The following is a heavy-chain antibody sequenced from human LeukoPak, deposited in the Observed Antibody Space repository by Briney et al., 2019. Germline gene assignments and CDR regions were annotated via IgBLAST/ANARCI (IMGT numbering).Heavy chain of an antibody. D-gene: IGHD1-26*01. J-gene: IGHJ4*02. V-gene: IGHV1-3*01. CDR3: ARDKSPQWAAGPWGDDFDY. CDR2: INAGNGNT. Sequence: ASVKVSCKASGYTFTSYAMHWVRQAPGQRLEWMGWINAGNGNTKYSQKFQGRVTITRDTSASTAYMELSSLRSEDTAVYYCARDKSPQWAAGPWGDDFDYWGQGTLVTVSS. CDR1: GYTFTSYA.